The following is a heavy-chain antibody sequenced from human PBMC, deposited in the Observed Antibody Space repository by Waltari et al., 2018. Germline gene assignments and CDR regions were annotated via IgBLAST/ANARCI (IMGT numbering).Heavy chain of an antibody. D-gene: IGHD4-17*01. J-gene: IGHJ4*02. CDR3: ARVNDYGDYFDY. Sequence: SYYWSWIRQPPGKGLEWIGYIYYSGSTNYNPSLKSRVTISVDTSKNQFSLKLSSVTAADTAVYYCARVNDYGDYFDYWGQGTLVTVSS. V-gene: IGHV4-59*01. CDR2: IYYSGST. CDR1: SYY.